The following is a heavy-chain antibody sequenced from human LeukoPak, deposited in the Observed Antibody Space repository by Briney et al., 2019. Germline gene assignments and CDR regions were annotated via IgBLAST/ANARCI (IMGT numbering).Heavy chain of an antibody. V-gene: IGHV3-33*08. J-gene: IGHJ6*02. CDR3: ARGPVAGGYYYYYGMDV. Sequence: PGGSLRLSCAASGFTFSSYTMHWVRQAPGKGLEWVAVIWYDGSNKYYADSVKGRFTISRDNSKNTLYLQMNSLRAEDTAVYYCARGPVAGGYYYYYGMDVWGQGTTVTVSS. CDR1: GFTFSSYT. CDR2: IWYDGSNK. D-gene: IGHD6-19*01.